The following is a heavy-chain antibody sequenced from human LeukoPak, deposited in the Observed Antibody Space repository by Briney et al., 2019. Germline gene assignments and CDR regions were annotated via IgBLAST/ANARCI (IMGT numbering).Heavy chain of an antibody. CDR3: ATIRGWLGY. V-gene: IGHV3-72*01. CDR2: IKNKANSYIT. Sequence: GGSLRPSCAASGFSFSDHYMDWVRQAPGKGLEWVGRIKNKANSYITEYAASVQGRFTISRDDSQDSLYLQMNSLKTEDTAVYYCATIRGWLGYWGQGTLVTVSS. D-gene: IGHD5-24*01. CDR1: GFSFSDHY. J-gene: IGHJ4*02.